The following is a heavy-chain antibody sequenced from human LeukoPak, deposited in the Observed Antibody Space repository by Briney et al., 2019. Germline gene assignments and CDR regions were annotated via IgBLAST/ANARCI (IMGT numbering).Heavy chain of an antibody. Sequence: GGSLRLSCAASGFTFSSYAMHWVRQAPGKGLEWVAVISYDASNTYYADSVKGRFTIPRDNSKNTLYLQMNSLRAEDTAVYYCARVPLNYDSSDYYYDYWGQGTLVTVSS. V-gene: IGHV3-30*14. D-gene: IGHD3-22*01. CDR2: ISYDASNT. CDR3: ARVPLNYDSSDYYYDY. CDR1: GFTFSSYA. J-gene: IGHJ4*02.